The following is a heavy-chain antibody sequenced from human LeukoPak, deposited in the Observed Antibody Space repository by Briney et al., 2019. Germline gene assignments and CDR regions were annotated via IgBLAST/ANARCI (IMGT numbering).Heavy chain of an antibody. Sequence: GGALRLSCAASGFSISDYYMTWVRQAPGKGLEWVSTIERGTSTLYAGSVKGRFTISRDNTKNTLYLQMNSLRAEDTAVYYCGRGGYDFDAWGPGTTVSVFS. D-gene: IGHD3/OR15-3a*01. V-gene: IGHV3-69-1*01. CDR3: GRGGYDFDA. J-gene: IGHJ6*02. CDR2: IERGTST. CDR1: GFSISDYY.